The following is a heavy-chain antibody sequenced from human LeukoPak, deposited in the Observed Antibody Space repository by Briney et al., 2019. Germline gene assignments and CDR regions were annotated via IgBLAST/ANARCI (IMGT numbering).Heavy chain of an antibody. CDR3: ARVWTGQWPPHYYYMDV. V-gene: IGHV3-74*01. J-gene: IGHJ6*03. Sequence: AGGSLRLSCAASGFTFSSYWMHWVRQAPGKGLVWVSRINSDGSSTSYADSVKGRFTISRDNSKNTLYLQMNSLSAEDTAVYYCARVWTGQWPPHYYYMDVWGKGTTVTISS. D-gene: IGHD6-19*01. CDR1: GFTFSSYW. CDR2: INSDGSST.